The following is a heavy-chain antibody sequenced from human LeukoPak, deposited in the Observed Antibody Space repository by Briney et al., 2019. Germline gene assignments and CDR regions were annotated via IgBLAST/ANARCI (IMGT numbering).Heavy chain of an antibody. D-gene: IGHD1-1*01. V-gene: IGHV4-30-4*01. CDR1: GGSISSGDYY. CDR3: ARARLRTGRVFDY. Sequence: PSETLSLTCTVSGGSISSGDYYWSWIRQPPGKGLEWIGYIYYSGSTYYNPSLKSRVTISVDTSKNQFSLKLSSVTAADTAVYYCARARLRTGRVFDYWGQGTLVTVSS. J-gene: IGHJ4*02. CDR2: IYYSGST.